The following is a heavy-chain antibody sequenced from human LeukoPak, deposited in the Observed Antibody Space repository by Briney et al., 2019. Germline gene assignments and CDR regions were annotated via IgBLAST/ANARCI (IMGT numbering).Heavy chain of an antibody. J-gene: IGHJ4*02. V-gene: IGHV1-69*13. Sequence: SVKVSCKASGGTFSSYAISWVRQAPGQGLEWMGGIIPIFGTANYAQKFQGRVTITADESTSTAYMELSSLRSEDTAVYYCARGYYYGSGSYYFDYWGQGTLVTVSS. CDR1: GGTFSSYA. D-gene: IGHD3-10*01. CDR2: IIPIFGTA. CDR3: ARGYYYGSGSYYFDY.